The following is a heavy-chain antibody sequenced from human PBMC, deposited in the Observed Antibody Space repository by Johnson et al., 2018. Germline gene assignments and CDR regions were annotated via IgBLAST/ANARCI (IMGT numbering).Heavy chain of an antibody. V-gene: IGHV3-30*04. J-gene: IGHJ6*03. CDR3: ARDPVRTSWYTYYYMDV. D-gene: IGHD6-13*01. CDR1: GFTFSSYA. CDR2: ISYDGSNK. Sequence: QVQLVESGGGVVQPGRSLRLSCAASGFTFSSYAMHWVRQAPGKGLEWVAVISYDGSNKYYADSVKGRFTISRHNSKNTLYLQLNSLRAEDTAAFYGARDPVRTSWYTYYYMDVWGKGTTVTVSS.